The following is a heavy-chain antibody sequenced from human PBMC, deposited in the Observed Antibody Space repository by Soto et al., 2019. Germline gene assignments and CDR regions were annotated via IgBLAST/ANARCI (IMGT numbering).Heavy chain of an antibody. CDR1: GFTFSGHG. CDR2: ISGSVGST. D-gene: IGHD6-6*01. CDR3: AKDRTIASRNFDS. Sequence: PGGSLRLSCAASGFTFSGHGMHWVRQAPGKGVEWVSSISGSVGSTFYADSVKGRFTISRDNSMNTLYLQMNSLTAEDTAVYYCAKDRTIASRNFDSWGQGALVTVSS. V-gene: IGHV3-23*01. J-gene: IGHJ4*02.